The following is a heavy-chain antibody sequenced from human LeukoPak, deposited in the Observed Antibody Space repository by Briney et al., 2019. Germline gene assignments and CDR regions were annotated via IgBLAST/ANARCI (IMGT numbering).Heavy chain of an antibody. J-gene: IGHJ4*02. D-gene: IGHD5-24*01. CDR3: ARAERWLQLIDY. CDR1: GGSICSYY. Sequence: SETLSLTCTVPGGSICSYYWSWIRQPPGKGLEWIGYIYYSGSTNYNPSLKSRVTISVDTSKNQFSLKLSSVTAADAAVYYCARAERWLQLIDYWGQGTLVTVSS. V-gene: IGHV4-59*01. CDR2: IYYSGST.